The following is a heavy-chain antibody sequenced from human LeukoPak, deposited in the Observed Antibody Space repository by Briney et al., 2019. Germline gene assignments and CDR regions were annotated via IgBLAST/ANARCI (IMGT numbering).Heavy chain of an antibody. D-gene: IGHD3-22*01. CDR2: INPSGGST. V-gene: IGHV1-46*01. CDR3: ARDHGQSPYDSSGYIDY. J-gene: IGHJ4*02. Sequence: ASVKVSCTASGYTFTSYYMHWVRQAPGQGLEWMGMINPSGGSTSYAQKFQGRVTMTRDTSTSTVYMELSSLRSEDTAVYYCARDHGQSPYDSSGYIDYWGQGTLVTVSS. CDR1: GYTFTSYY.